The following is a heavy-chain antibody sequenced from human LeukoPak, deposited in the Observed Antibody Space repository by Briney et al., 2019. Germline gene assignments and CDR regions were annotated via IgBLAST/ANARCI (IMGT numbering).Heavy chain of an antibody. Sequence: PGGSLRLSCAASGFTFSSYGMHWVRQAPGKGLEWVAFIRYDGSNKYYADSVKGRFTISRDNSKNTLYLQMNSLRAEDTAVYYCAKAEKDFWSGYPDYYYMDVWGKGTTVTVSS. CDR3: AKAEKDFWSGYPDYYYMDV. D-gene: IGHD3-3*01. V-gene: IGHV3-30*02. J-gene: IGHJ6*03. CDR1: GFTFSSYG. CDR2: IRYDGSNK.